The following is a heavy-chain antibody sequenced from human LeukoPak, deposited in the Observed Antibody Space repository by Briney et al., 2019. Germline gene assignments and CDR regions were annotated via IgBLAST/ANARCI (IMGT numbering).Heavy chain of an antibody. V-gene: IGHV3-9*03. CDR1: GFTFSDYY. Sequence: PGGSLRLSCAASGFTFSDYYMSWIRQAPGKGLEWVSGISWNSGSIGYADSVKGRFTISRDNAKNSLYLQMNSLRAEDMALYYCAKAHSSWPQGAAFDIWGQGTMVTVSS. D-gene: IGHD6-13*01. J-gene: IGHJ3*02. CDR3: AKAHSSWPQGAAFDI. CDR2: ISWNSGSI.